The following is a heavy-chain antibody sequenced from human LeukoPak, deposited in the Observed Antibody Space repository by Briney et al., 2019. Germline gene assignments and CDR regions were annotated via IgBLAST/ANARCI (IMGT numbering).Heavy chain of an antibody. CDR1: GGSFSGYY. D-gene: IGHD5-12*01. CDR2: IYYSGST. J-gene: IGHJ3*02. CDR3: ASVRYRDAFDI. Sequence: SETLSLTCAVYGGSFSGYYWSWIRQHPGKGLEWIGYIYYSGSTYYNPSLKSRVAVSVDTSKNQFSLKLSSVTAADTAVYYCASVRYRDAFDIWGQGTMVTVSS. V-gene: IGHV4-31*11.